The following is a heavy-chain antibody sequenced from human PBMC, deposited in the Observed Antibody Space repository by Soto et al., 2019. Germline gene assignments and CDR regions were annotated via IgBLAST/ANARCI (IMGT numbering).Heavy chain of an antibody. V-gene: IGHV1-18*01. Sequence: QVQLVQSGAEVKKPGASVKFSCRAPGYTLTTIGISWGRQAPGQGLEWMGWISAYNGNKKYAQKLQGRVTMTTDTSTSTAYMELRSLRSDDTAVYYCAREPNYFDYWGQGTLVTVSS. CDR3: AREPNYFDY. J-gene: IGHJ4*02. CDR1: GYTLTTIG. CDR2: ISAYNGNK.